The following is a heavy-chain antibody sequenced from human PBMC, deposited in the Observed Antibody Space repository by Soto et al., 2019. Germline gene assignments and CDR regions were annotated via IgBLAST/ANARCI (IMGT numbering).Heavy chain of an antibody. J-gene: IGHJ5*01. CDR3: ERERAPEIRFDS. CDR2: ISVRGDVI. CDR1: GFTFIDYY. D-gene: IGHD3-3*01. Sequence: QVQLVESGGGLVKPGGSLRLSCAASGFTFIDYYMSWFRQIPGKGLEWISYISVRGDVIHSIDSLKGRFTISRDNAKNSVFLQMDSLRVEDSAIYYCERERAPEIRFDSWGQGTLVTVSS. V-gene: IGHV3-11*01.